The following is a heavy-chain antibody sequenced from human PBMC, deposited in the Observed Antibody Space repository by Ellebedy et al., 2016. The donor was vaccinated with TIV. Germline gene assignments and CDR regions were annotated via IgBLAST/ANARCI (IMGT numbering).Heavy chain of an antibody. CDR1: GFTFSSYA. J-gene: IGHJ3*02. CDR2: ISGSGGST. D-gene: IGHD2-15*01. CDR3: AKDSRRGLLLPFGRAFDI. V-gene: IGHV3-23*01. Sequence: GESLKISXAASGFTFSSYAMSWVRQAPGKGLEWVSAISGSGGSTYYADSVKGRFTISRDNSKNTLYLQMNSLRAEDTAVYYCAKDSRRGLLLPFGRAFDIWGQGTMVTVSS.